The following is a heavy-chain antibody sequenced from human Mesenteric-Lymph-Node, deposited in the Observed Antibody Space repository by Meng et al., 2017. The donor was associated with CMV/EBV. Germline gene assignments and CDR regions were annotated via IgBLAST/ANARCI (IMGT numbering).Heavy chain of an antibody. D-gene: IGHD2-2*01. J-gene: IGHJ3*02. Sequence: SVKVSCKASGGTFSSYAVTWVRQAPGQGLEWMGGIIPIFGPEKNTQKFQDRLTISTDESTTIAYMELSNLRSEDTAVYYCARVGYCSSDNCIKGAFDIWGQGTMVTVSS. CDR3: ARVGYCSSDNCIKGAFDI. CDR2: IIPIFGPE. V-gene: IGHV1-69*05. CDR1: GGTFSSYA.